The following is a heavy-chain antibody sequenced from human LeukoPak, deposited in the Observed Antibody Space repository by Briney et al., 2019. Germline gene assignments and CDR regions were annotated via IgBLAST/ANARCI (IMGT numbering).Heavy chain of an antibody. CDR3: AREGTSGGLNWLDP. V-gene: IGHV4-4*07. CDR1: GDSVNSYY. CDR2: IYTSGST. D-gene: IGHD3-10*01. J-gene: IGHJ5*02. Sequence: SETLSLTCAVSGDSVNSYYWSWIRQSAGKGLEWIGRIYTSGSTNYNPSLKSRVTMSVDTSKNQFSLRLSSVNAADTAVYFCAREGTSGGLNWLDPWGQGTLVTVSS.